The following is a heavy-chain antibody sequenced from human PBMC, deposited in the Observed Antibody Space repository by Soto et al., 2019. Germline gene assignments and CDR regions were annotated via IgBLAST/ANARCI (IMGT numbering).Heavy chain of an antibody. J-gene: IGHJ6*02. CDR2: INHSGIT. D-gene: IGHD2-2*02. CDR3: ARVQDIVVVPAAIPHYYYGMDV. CDR1: GGSFSGYY. Sequence: QVQLQQWGAGLLKPSETLSLTCAVYGGSFSGYYLSWIRQPPGKGLEWIGEINHSGITNYNPSLKSRVTISVDTSKNQFSLKLSSVTAADTAVYYCARVQDIVVVPAAIPHYYYGMDVWGQGTTVTVSS. V-gene: IGHV4-34*01.